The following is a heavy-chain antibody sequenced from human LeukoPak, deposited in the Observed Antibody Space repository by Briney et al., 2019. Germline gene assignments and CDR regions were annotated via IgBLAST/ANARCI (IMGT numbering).Heavy chain of an antibody. Sequence: PGRSLRLSCAASGFTFSNYGIHWVRQAPGKGLEWVAVISFGGNNKYYTDSVKGRFTISRDNSENTLDLQMNSLRVEDSAVYYCARGNYFDSSGYLSYYYGMDVWSQGTTVTVSS. CDR2: ISFGGNNK. CDR1: GFTFSNYG. CDR3: ARGNYFDSSGYLSYYYGMDV. D-gene: IGHD3-22*01. J-gene: IGHJ6*02. V-gene: IGHV3-30*03.